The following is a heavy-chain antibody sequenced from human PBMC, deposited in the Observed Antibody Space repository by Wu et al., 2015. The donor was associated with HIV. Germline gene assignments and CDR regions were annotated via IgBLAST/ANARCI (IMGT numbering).Heavy chain of an antibody. V-gene: IGHV1-69*12. CDR2: IIPISGTA. CDR1: GGTFSSYA. Sequence: QVQLVQSGPEVKKPGSPVRVSCKASGGTFSSYAFSWVRQAPGQGLEWMGGIIPISGTADYAQKFQGRITITADESTRTTYMHLSSLRSEDTAVYFCARVFYGGXKTSWGQGTLLTVSS. D-gene: IGHD4/OR15-4a*01. J-gene: IGHJ4*02. CDR3: ARVFYGGXKTS.